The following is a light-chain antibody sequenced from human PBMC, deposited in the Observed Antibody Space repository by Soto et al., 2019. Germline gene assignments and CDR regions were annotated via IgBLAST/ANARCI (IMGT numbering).Light chain of an antibody. CDR1: QSVSTNY. V-gene: IGKV3-20*01. Sequence: EIVLTQSPGTLSLSPGERATLSCRASQSVSTNYLAWYQRKPGQAPRLLIYGASSRATDIPRRFSGSGSGTDFTLTITRLEPEDFAVYYCQQYGSSPPTFGQGTKVDVK. CDR3: QQYGSSPPT. CDR2: GAS. J-gene: IGKJ1*01.